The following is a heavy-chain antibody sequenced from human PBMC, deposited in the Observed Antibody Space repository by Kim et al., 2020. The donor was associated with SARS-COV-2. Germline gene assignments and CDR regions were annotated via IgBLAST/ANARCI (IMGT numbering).Heavy chain of an antibody. CDR3: ARASSTSLFDI. CDR1: GGSISSGDYY. J-gene: IGHJ3*02. V-gene: IGHV4-30-4*01. Sequence: SETLSLTCTVSGGSISSGDYYWSWIRQPPGKGLEWIGYIYYSGSTYYNPSLKSRVTISVDTSKNQFSLKLSSVTAADTAVYYCARASSTSLFDIWGQGTMVTVSS. CDR2: IYYSGST. D-gene: IGHD2-2*01.